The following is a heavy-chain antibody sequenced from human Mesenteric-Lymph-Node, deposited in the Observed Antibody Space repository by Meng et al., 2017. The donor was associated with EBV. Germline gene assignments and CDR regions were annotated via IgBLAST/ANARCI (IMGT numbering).Heavy chain of an antibody. V-gene: IGHV3-74*01. CDR2: INTDGTST. Sequence: EGQVVGSGGHLVQPGGSLRLSCAASGFTFSNYWMHWVRQAPGKGLVWVSRINTDGTSTYYADSVKGRFTISRDNAKNTLYLQMNSLRAEDTAMYYCARERRVGWGQGTLVTVSS. CDR1: GFTFSNYW. CDR3: ARERRVG. J-gene: IGHJ4*02.